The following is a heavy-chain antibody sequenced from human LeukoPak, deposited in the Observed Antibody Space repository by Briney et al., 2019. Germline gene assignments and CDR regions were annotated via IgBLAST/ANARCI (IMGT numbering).Heavy chain of an antibody. J-gene: IGHJ4*02. V-gene: IGHV4-4*07. CDR2: LYTSGST. D-gene: IGHD3-22*01. CDR3: ARDRSGSSGYYSSFDY. Sequence: PSETLSLTCNVSGDSISSYYWSWIRQPAGKGLEWIGRLYTSGSTNHNPSLKSRITMSVDTSKNQFSLKLSSVTAADTAVYYYARDRSGSSGYYSSFDYWGQGILVTVSS. CDR1: GDSISSYY.